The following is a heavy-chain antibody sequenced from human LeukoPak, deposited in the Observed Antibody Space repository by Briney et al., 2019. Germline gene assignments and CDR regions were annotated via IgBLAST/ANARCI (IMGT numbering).Heavy chain of an antibody. D-gene: IGHD3-22*01. J-gene: IGHJ4*02. CDR3: ARDRPTYYYDSSGYSDYFDY. Sequence: GGSLRLSCAASGFTFSSYWMSWVRQAPGKGLEWVANIKQDGSEKYYVDSVKGRFTISRDNAKNSLYLQMNSLRAEDTAVYYCARDRPTYYYDSSGYSDYFDYWGQGTLVTVSS. CDR1: GFTFSSYW. V-gene: IGHV3-7*01. CDR2: IKQDGSEK.